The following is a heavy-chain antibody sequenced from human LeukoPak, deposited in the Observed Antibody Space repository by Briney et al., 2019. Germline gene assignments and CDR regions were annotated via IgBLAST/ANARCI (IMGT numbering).Heavy chain of an antibody. D-gene: IGHD3-22*01. J-gene: IGHJ3*02. V-gene: IGHV4-39*07. CDR3: ARASSPRTYYYDSSGYYHDAFDI. CDR1: GGSISSSSYY. Sequence: SETLSLTCTVSGGSISSSSYYWGWIRQPPGKGLEWIGSIYYSGSTYYNPSLKRLVTISLDTSKNQSSLRLSSVAAADTAVYYCARASSPRTYYYDSSGYYHDAFDIWGQGTMVTVSS. CDR2: IYYSGST.